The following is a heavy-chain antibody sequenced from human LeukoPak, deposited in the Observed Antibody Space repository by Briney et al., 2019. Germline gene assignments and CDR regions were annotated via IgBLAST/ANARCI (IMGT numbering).Heavy chain of an antibody. D-gene: IGHD1-26*01. CDR1: GGSISSYY. CDR3: ARLVGVRLPAVV. V-gene: IGHV4-59*01. Sequence: SETLSLTCTISGGSISSYYWSWIRQSPGKGLEWIGYISYSGDTNYNPSLKSRVTMSVDTSKKQFSLTLSSVTAADTAVYYCARLVGVRLPAVVWGQGTTVTVSS. CDR2: ISYSGDT. J-gene: IGHJ6*02.